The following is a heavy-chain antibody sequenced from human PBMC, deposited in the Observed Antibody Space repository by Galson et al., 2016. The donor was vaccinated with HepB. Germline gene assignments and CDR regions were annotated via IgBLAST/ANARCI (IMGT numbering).Heavy chain of an antibody. CDR1: GFTFSSYT. CDR3: AREIVSSTSFDS. Sequence: SLRLSCAASGFTFSSYTMNWVRQAPGKGLEWVSSISSSSGYIYYADSVKGRFTISRDNAKNSLYLQMTSLSVEDTAVYYCAREIVSSTSFDSWGQGTPVTVSS. V-gene: IGHV3-21*01. CDR2: ISSSSGYI. D-gene: IGHD6-13*01. J-gene: IGHJ4*02.